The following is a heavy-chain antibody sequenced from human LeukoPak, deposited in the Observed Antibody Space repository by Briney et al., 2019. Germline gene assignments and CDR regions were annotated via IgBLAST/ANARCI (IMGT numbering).Heavy chain of an antibody. J-gene: IGHJ6*02. CDR2: IIPIFGTA. Sequence: SVKVSCKASGGTFSSYAISWVRQAPGQGLEWMGGIIPIFGTANYAQKFQGRVTITADESTSTACTELSSLRSEDTAVYYCARLPVWIAARPYYYYGMDVWGQGTTVTVSS. D-gene: IGHD6-6*01. V-gene: IGHV1-69*13. CDR3: ARLPVWIAARPYYYYGMDV. CDR1: GGTFSSYA.